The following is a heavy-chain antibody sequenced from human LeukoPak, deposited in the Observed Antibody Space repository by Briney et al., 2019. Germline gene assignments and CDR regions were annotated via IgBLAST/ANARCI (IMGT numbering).Heavy chain of an antibody. V-gene: IGHV1-69*13. Sequence: ASVKVSCKASGGTFSSYAISWVRQAPGQGLEWMGGIFPIFGTANYAQKFQGRVTITADESTSTAYMELSSLRSEDTAVYYCARVTAYCGGDCYTGDFDYWGQGTLVTVSS. CDR3: ARVTAYCGGDCYTGDFDY. J-gene: IGHJ4*02. D-gene: IGHD2-21*01. CDR2: IFPIFGTA. CDR1: GGTFSSYA.